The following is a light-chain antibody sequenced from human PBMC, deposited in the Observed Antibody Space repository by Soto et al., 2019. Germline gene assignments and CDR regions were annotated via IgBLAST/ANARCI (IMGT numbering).Light chain of an antibody. Sequence: DIALKQSPATLSVCVGDRVTLTCLASQSVSNWLAWYQQKPGKAPKLLIYDVSSLESGVPSRFSGSGSGTEFILNISSLQPDDFATYYCQQYDSYSWTFDQGTKVDIK. V-gene: IGKV1-5*01. CDR3: QQYDSYSWT. CDR2: DVS. CDR1: QSVSNW. J-gene: IGKJ1*01.